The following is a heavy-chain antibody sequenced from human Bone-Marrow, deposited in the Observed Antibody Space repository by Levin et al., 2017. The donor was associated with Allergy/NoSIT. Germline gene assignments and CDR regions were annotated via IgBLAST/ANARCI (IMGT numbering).Heavy chain of an antibody. D-gene: IGHD2-15*01. CDR2: IDQSGNT. CDR1: NYSISSDFH. Sequence: SETLSLTCAVSNYSISSDFHWGWIRQPPGKGLEWIGSIDQSGNTYYNPSLKSRVTISLDTSKNQFSLGLTSVTAADTAVYYCASTLGYCSGDGCYYYFDQWGQGTLVTVSS. J-gene: IGHJ4*02. V-gene: IGHV4-38-2*01. CDR3: ASTLGYCSGDGCYYYFDQ.